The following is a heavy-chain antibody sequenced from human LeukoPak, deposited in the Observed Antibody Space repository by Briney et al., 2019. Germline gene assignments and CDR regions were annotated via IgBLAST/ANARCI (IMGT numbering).Heavy chain of an antibody. CDR2: LGTAGDT. V-gene: IGHV3-13*01. D-gene: IGHD5-24*01. Sequence: PGGSLRLSCAASGFTLSNYAMHWVRQPAGEGLEWVSALGTAGDTFCPGSVKGRFTISRDNAKKSLFLQMNSLRAEDTAVYYCARQNTPHGNFDYWGQGTLVTVSS. CDR1: GFTLSNYA. J-gene: IGHJ4*02. CDR3: ARQNTPHGNFDY.